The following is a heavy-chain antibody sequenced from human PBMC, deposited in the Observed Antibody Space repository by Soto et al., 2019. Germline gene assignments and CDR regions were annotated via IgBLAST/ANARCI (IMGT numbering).Heavy chain of an antibody. CDR1: GFPFTSYG. V-gene: IGHV3-30*03. CDR3: ARDLYPITMIVVPCGY. D-gene: IGHD3-22*01. J-gene: IGHJ4*02. Sequence: QVQLVESGGGVVQPGRSLRLSCAASGFPFTSYGMHWVREGPDKGLEWVAIISYDGSNKYYADSVKGRFTISRDNSKNTLYLQMNSLRAEDTAVYYCARDLYPITMIVVPCGYWGQGTLVTVSS. CDR2: ISYDGSNK.